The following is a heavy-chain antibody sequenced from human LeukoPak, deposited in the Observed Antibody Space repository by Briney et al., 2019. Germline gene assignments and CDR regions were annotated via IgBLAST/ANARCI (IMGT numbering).Heavy chain of an antibody. CDR2: IYYSGST. D-gene: IGHD6-6*01. CDR3: ARDRTYSSSAWFDP. J-gene: IGHJ5*02. Sequence: PSETLSLTCTVSGGSISSYYWSWIRQPPGKGLEWIGYIYYSGSTNYNPSLKSRVTISVDTSKNQFSLKLSSATAADTAVYYCARDRTYSSSAWFDPWGQGTLVTVSS. CDR1: GGSISSYY. V-gene: IGHV4-59*01.